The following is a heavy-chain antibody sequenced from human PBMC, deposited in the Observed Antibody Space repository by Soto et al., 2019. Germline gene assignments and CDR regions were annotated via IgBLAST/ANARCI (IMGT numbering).Heavy chain of an antibody. Sequence: SGGSLRLSCAVSGFTFSIAWMNWVRQAPGKGLEWVGRIKSKTDGGTTDYAAPVKGRFTISRDDSKNTLYLQINSLKTEDTAVYYCTTDLAYYDTSGYPYWGQGTLVTVSS. J-gene: IGHJ4*02. CDR2: IKSKTDGGTT. D-gene: IGHD3-22*01. CDR1: GFTFSIAW. V-gene: IGHV3-15*07. CDR3: TTDLAYYDTSGYPY.